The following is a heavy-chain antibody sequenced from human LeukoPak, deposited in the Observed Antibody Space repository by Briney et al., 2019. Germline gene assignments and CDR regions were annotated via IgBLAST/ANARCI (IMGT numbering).Heavy chain of an antibody. D-gene: IGHD6-13*01. Sequence: TSETLSLTCTVSGDSVSSSSYYWGWIRQPPGKGLEWIGSIYYSGTTSYNPSLKSRVTISVDTSKNQFSLMLTSVTASDTAVYFCGGAATGTVGWFDPWGQGTMVTVSS. V-gene: IGHV4-39*01. J-gene: IGHJ3*01. CDR3: GGAATGTVGWFDP. CDR2: IYYSGTT. CDR1: GDSVSSSSYY.